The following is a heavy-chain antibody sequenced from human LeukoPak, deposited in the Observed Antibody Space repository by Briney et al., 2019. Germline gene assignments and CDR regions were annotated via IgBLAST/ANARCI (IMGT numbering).Heavy chain of an antibody. Sequence: SETLSLTCIVSGGSISTNNYYWGWIRQPPGKGLEWIGYIYYSGSTNYNPSLKSRVTISVDTSKNQFSLKLSSVTAADTAVYYCAREWLQPKENYYYYYGMDVWGQGTTVTVSS. J-gene: IGHJ6*02. CDR1: GGSISTNNYY. CDR2: IYYSGST. D-gene: IGHD5-24*01. V-gene: IGHV4-61*01. CDR3: AREWLQPKENYYYYYGMDV.